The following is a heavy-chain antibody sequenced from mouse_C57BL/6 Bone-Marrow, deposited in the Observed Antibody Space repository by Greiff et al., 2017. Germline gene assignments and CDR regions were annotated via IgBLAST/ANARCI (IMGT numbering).Heavy chain of an antibody. Sequence: QVQLQQSGAELARPGASVKLSCKASGYTFTSYGISWVKQRTGQGLEWIGEIYPRSGNTYYNEKFKGKATLTADKSSSTAYMELRSLTSEDSAVYFCALFITTVNGYVDVWGTGTTVTVSS. CDR2: IYPRSGNT. D-gene: IGHD1-1*01. J-gene: IGHJ1*03. CDR3: ALFITTVNGYVDV. CDR1: GYTFTSYG. V-gene: IGHV1-81*01.